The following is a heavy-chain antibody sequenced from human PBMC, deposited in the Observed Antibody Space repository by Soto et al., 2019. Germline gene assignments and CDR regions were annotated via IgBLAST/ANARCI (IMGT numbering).Heavy chain of an antibody. CDR1: GITFSSYA. J-gene: IGHJ4*02. D-gene: IGHD3-22*01. CDR2: MSFDGSNK. V-gene: IGHV3-30-3*01. Sequence: QVQLVESGGGVVQPGRSLRLSCAASGITFSSYAMNWVRQAPGKGLEWVALMSFDGSNKYYADSVKGRFTISRDTSKNXLYLQMNSLRAEDTAVYYCARGGYYDSSGYLSLDYWGQGTLVTVSS. CDR3: ARGGYYDSSGYLSLDY.